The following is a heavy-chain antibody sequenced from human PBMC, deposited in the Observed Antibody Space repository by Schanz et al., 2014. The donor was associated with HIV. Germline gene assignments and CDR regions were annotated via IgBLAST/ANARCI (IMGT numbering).Heavy chain of an antibody. CDR3: ATAAVTDYSDN. V-gene: IGHV3-33*08. Sequence: VQLVESGGGLVQPGGSLRLSCAASGFNFSLFAMTWIRQAPGKGLEWAAVIWYDGSYKYYADSVKGRFTISRDNSKNTLYLQMNSLRAEDTAVYYCATAAVTDYSDNWGQGTLVTVSS. CDR2: IWYDGSYK. CDR1: GFNFSLFA. J-gene: IGHJ4*02. D-gene: IGHD4-17*01.